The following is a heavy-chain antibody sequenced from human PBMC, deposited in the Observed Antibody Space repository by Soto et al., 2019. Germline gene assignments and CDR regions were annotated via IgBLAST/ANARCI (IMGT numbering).Heavy chain of an antibody. CDR2: INAGNGNT. D-gene: IGHD4-4*01. CDR3: ASSYSNYALIDYYYYGMDV. V-gene: IGHV1-3*01. Sequence: ASVKVSCKASGYTFTSYAMHWVRQAPGQRLEWMGWINAGNGNTKYSQKFQGRVTITSDTSASTAYMELSSLRSEDTAVYYCASSYSNYALIDYYYYGMDVWGQGTTVTVSS. J-gene: IGHJ6*02. CDR1: GYTFTSYA.